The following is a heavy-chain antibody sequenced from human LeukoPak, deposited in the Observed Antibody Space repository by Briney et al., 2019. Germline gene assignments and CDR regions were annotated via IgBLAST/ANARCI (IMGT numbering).Heavy chain of an antibody. V-gene: IGHV3-30*02. D-gene: IGHD4-17*01. J-gene: IGHJ6*02. Sequence: GGSLRLSCVASGFTFSNYGTHWVRQAPGKGLEWVTFMQYDGSDIFYADSVRGRFTISRDNAKNTLYLQMNGLRAEDTALYYCAKDPGTTLYGVDVWGQGTTGTVSS. CDR2: MQYDGSDI. CDR3: AKDPGTTLYGVDV. CDR1: GFTFSNYG.